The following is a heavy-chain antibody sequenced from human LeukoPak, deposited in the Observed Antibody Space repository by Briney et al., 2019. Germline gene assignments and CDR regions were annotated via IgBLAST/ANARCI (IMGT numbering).Heavy chain of an antibody. V-gene: IGHV3-30*02. Sequence: GGSLRLSCAASGFTFNSYGMHWVRQAPGKGLEWVAFIRYDGSNKYYADSVKGRFTISRDNSKNTLYLQMNSLRAEDTAVYYCAKAPYYDILTGLDYWGQGTLVTVSS. D-gene: IGHD3-9*01. CDR3: AKAPYYDILTGLDY. J-gene: IGHJ4*02. CDR2: IRYDGSNK. CDR1: GFTFNSYG.